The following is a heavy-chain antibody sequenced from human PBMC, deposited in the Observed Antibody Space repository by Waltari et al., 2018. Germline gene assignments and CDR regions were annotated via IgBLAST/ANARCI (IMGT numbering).Heavy chain of an antibody. CDR3: ARDLVVGSGDY. CDR1: GYTFTGYQ. CDR2: INPNSGGT. D-gene: IGHD1-26*01. Sequence: QVHLVQSGAEVKKPGASVKVSCRASGYTFTGYQINWVRQAPGQGLEWMGWINPNSGGTNYAQTFQGRVTITRDTSIRTAYMELSRLRSDDTAMYYCARDLVVGSGDYWGQGTLVTVSS. J-gene: IGHJ4*02. V-gene: IGHV1-2*02.